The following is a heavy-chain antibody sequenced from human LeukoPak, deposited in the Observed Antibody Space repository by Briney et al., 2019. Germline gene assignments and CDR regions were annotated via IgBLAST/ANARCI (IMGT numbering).Heavy chain of an antibody. Sequence: ASVKVSCKASGYTFTGYYMHWVRQAPGQGLEWMGWINPNSGGTNYAQKFQGRVTMTRDTSISTAYMELSRLRSDDTAVYYCARVSYDIVAAADFDYWGQGTLVTVSS. CDR2: INPNSGGT. CDR1: GYTFTGYY. V-gene: IGHV1-2*02. J-gene: IGHJ4*02. CDR3: ARVSYDIVAAADFDY. D-gene: IGHD5-12*01.